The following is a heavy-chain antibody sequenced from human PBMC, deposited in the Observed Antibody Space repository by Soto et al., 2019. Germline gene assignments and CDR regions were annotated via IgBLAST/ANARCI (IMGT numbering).Heavy chain of an antibody. CDR2: ISSSGSTI. J-gene: IGHJ4*02. CDR3: ARDPNPSHYYDSSGYSDY. CDR1: GFTFSDYY. Sequence: PGGSLRLSCAASGFTFSDYYMSWIRQAPGKGLEWVSYISSSGSTIYYADSVKGRFTISRDNAKNSLYLQMNSLRAEDTAVYYCARDPNPSHYYDSSGYSDYWGQGTLVTVSS. V-gene: IGHV3-11*01. D-gene: IGHD3-22*01.